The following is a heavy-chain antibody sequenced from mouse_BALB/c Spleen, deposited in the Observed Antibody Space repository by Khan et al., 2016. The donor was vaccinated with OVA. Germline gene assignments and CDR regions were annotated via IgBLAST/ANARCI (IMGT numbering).Heavy chain of an antibody. Sequence: EVQLQESGPGLVKPSQSLSLTCTVTGYSITSDYAWNWIRQFPGNTLEWMGYISYSGSTNYNPSLKSRISITRDTSKNQFILQLNSVTTEDTAKYYCARDGSRYNYALDYWGQGTSVTVSS. D-gene: IGHD2-3*01. CDR1: GYSITSDYA. V-gene: IGHV3-2*02. CDR2: ISYSGST. J-gene: IGHJ4*01. CDR3: ARDGSRYNYALDY.